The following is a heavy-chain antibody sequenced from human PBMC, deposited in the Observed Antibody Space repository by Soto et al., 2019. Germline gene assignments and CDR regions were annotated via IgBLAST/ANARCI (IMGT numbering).Heavy chain of an antibody. V-gene: IGHV3-73*01. Sequence: GGSLRLSCVTSGFTFSGSAIHWVRQASGKGLEWVGRIRGKAHSYATSYASSVEGMFTISRDDSKNTAYLQMNTLKTEDTAIYYCTTQEMNHGYWGQGTLVTVSS. CDR1: GFTFSGSA. CDR2: IRGKAHSYAT. J-gene: IGHJ4*02. CDR3: TTQEMNHGY.